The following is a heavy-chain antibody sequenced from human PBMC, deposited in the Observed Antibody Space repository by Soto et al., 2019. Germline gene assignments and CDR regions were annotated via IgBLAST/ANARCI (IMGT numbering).Heavy chain of an antibody. Sequence: QVQLVESGGGVVQPGRSLRLSCAASGFTFSSYGMHWVRQAPGKGLEWVAVIWYDGSNKYYADSVKGRFHISRDNPKNAXXLHMTSLRAEDTAVYYCARDRKLQELGHYYYGLDFWVQGTKFTVSS. CDR1: GFTFSSYG. CDR2: IWYDGSNK. D-gene: IGHD6-13*01. J-gene: IGHJ6*02. V-gene: IGHV3-33*01. CDR3: ARDRKLQELGHYYYGLDF.